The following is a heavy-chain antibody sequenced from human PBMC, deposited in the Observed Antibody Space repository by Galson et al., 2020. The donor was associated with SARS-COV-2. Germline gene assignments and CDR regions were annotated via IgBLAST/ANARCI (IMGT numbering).Heavy chain of an antibody. CDR2: IHVGGYT. V-gene: IGHV3-66*01. Sequence: GGSLRLSCAASEFTVSSSYMNWVRQAPGKGLEWVSVIHVGGYTYYADSVQGRFIISRDNSKNTLFLQMNNLRAEDTAVYYCAREPSFFQGLTMDVWGQGTTVTVSS. CDR1: EFTVSSSY. CDR3: AREPSFFQGLTMDV. J-gene: IGHJ6*02. D-gene: IGHD3-3*01.